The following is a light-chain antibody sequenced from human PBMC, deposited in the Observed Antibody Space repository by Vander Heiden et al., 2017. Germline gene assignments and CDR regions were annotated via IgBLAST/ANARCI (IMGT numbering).Light chain of an antibody. CDR3: GTWDSSLSAV. V-gene: IGLV1-51*01. Sequence: QSVLTQPPSVSAAPGQKVTIPCSGSSSNIGNNYVSWYQQLPGTAPKLLIYDNNKRPSGIPDRFSGSKSGTSATLDITGLQTGDEADYYCGTWDSSLSAVFGGGTKLTVL. CDR2: DNN. CDR1: SSNIGNNY. J-gene: IGLJ2*01.